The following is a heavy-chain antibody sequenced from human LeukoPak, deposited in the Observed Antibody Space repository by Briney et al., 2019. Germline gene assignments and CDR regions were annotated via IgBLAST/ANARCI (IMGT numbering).Heavy chain of an antibody. Sequence: AGGSLRLSCAASGFTVSSNYMSWVRQAPGKGLEWVSVIYSGGSTYYADSVKGRFTISRDNSKNTLYLQMNSLRAEDTAVYYCARELGSYYVGAAFDIWGQGTMVTVSS. CDR1: GFTVSSNY. J-gene: IGHJ3*02. CDR3: ARELGSYYVGAAFDI. V-gene: IGHV3-53*01. CDR2: IYSGGST. D-gene: IGHD1-26*01.